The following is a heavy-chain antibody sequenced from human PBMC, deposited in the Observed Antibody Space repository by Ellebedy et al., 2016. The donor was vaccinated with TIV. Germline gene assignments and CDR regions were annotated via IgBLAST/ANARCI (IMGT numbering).Heavy chain of an antibody. CDR2: IRFDGNNA. J-gene: IGHJ6*02. CDR3: AKDRGNYGGAPYNGMDI. D-gene: IGHD3-10*01. Sequence: GGSLRLSCAASGFASSSYAMNWVRQAPGKGLEWVAFIRFDGNNAYYADSAKGRFTIARDNSKNTLYLQMNSLRAEDTAVYYCAKDRGNYGGAPYNGMDIWGQGTTVTVSS. CDR1: GFASSSYA. V-gene: IGHV3-30*02.